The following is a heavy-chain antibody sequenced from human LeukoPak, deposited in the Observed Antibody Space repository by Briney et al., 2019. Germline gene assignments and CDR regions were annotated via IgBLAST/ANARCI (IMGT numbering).Heavy chain of an antibody. Sequence: ASVKVSCKTSGYSFTNFGLSWVRQAPGQGLEWMGWITAQNGNINYAQRFQGRVTVTTDTSTSTAYMELRSLKSDDTAVYYCAREVVNYYGSGSYFNQNYYGMDVWGQGTTVTVSS. V-gene: IGHV1-18*01. CDR3: AREVVNYYGSGSYFNQNYYGMDV. CDR2: ITAQNGNI. CDR1: GYSFTNFG. J-gene: IGHJ6*02. D-gene: IGHD3-10*01.